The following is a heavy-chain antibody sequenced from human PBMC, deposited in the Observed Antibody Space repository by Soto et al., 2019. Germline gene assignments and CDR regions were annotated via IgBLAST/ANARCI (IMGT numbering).Heavy chain of an antibody. D-gene: IGHD1-20*01. CDR3: AKDGRLITGPTAGMDV. CDR2: ISYDGSNK. J-gene: IGHJ6*02. Sequence: GGSLRLSCAASGFTFSSYGMHWVRQAPGKGLEWVAVISYDGSNKYYADSVKGRFTISRDNSKNTLYLQMNSLRAEDTAVYYCAKDGRLITGPTAGMDVWGQGTKVTVSS. CDR1: GFTFSSYG. V-gene: IGHV3-30*18.